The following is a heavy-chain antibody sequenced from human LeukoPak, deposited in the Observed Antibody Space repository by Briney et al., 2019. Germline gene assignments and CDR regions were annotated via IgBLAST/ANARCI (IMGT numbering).Heavy chain of an antibody. Sequence: GGSLRLCCAASGFTFDDYGMRWVRQGPGKGLEWVSSINWNGGSTGYADSVKGRFTISRDNAKNSLYLQMNSLRAEDTALYYCARDRGSGWYEDLDYWGQGTLVTVSS. CDR3: ARDRGSGWYEDLDY. V-gene: IGHV3-20*04. D-gene: IGHD6-19*01. J-gene: IGHJ4*02. CDR1: GFTFDDYG. CDR2: INWNGGST.